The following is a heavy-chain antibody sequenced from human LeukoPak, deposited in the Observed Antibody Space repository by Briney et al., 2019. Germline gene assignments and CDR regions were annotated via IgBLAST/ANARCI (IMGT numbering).Heavy chain of an antibody. D-gene: IGHD6-13*01. CDR1: GYTFTSYD. J-gene: IGHJ6*03. CDR2: MNPNSGNT. CDR3: ARDIRYSSSWYYNYYYYYMDV. V-gene: IGHV1-8*03. Sequence: ASVKVSCKASGYTFTSYDINWVRQATGQGLEWMGWMNPNSGNTGYAQKFQGRVTITRNTSISTAYMELSSLRSEDTAVYYCARDIRYSSSWYYNYYYYYMDVWGKGTTVTVSS.